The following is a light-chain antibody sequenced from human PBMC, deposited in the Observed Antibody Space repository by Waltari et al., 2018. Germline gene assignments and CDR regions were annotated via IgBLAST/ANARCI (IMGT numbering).Light chain of an antibody. CDR3: SAGDSGLSAQV. J-gene: IGLJ3*02. CDR2: RNN. CDR1: SNNVGNQG. V-gene: IGLV10-54*04. Sequence: QAGLTQPPSVSKGLRQTATLTCTGNSNNVGNQGAAWLQQHQGHPPTLLSDRNNNRPAGIAGRFSAARSGKTASLSITGLPPEGEAGYYCSAGDSGLSAQVFGGGSKLTVL.